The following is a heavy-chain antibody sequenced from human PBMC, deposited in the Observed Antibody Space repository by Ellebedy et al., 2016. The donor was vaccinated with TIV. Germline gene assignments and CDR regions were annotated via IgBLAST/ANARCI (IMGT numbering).Heavy chain of an antibody. CDR3: ARAVLLWAGSAFDI. V-gene: IGHV3-13*01. CDR2: IGTAGDT. CDR1: GFTFSSYD. Sequence: GESLKISCAASGFTFSSYDMHWVRQATGKGLEWVSAIGTAGDTYYPGSVKGRFTISRENAKNSLYLQMSSLRAGDTAVYYCARAVLLWAGSAFDIWGQGTMVTVSS. J-gene: IGHJ3*02. D-gene: IGHD3-10*01.